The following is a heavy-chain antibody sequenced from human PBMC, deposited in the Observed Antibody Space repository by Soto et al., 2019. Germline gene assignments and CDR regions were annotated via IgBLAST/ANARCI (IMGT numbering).Heavy chain of an antibody. V-gene: IGHV1-69*02. CDR1: GGTFSSYT. CDR3: ARPGIAVAGALGMDV. J-gene: IGHJ6*02. D-gene: IGHD6-19*01. CDR2: IIPILGIA. Sequence: QVQLVQSGAEVKKPGSSVKVSCKASGGTFSSYTISWVRQAPGQGLEWMGRIIPILGIANYAQKFQGRVTIAADKSTSTAYMELSSLRSEDTAVYYCARPGIAVAGALGMDVWGQGTTVTVSS.